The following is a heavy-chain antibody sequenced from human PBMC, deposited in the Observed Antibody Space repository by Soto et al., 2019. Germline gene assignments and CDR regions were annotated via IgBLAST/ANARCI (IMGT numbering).Heavy chain of an antibody. Sequence: GGSLRLSCAASGFTFDDYAMHWVRQAPGKGLEWVSGISWNSGSIGYADSVKGRFTISRDNAKNSLYLQMNSLRAEDTALYYCAKDIGVLPEYYYYMDVWGKGTTVTVSS. CDR2: ISWNSGSI. D-gene: IGHD3-16*01. CDR1: GFTFDDYA. J-gene: IGHJ6*03. V-gene: IGHV3-9*01. CDR3: AKDIGVLPEYYYYMDV.